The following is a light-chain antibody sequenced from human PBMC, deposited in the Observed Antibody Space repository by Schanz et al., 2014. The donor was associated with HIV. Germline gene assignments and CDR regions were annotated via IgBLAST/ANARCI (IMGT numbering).Light chain of an antibody. CDR3: NSFTTSNTCV. Sequence: QSVLTQPASVSGSPGQSITISCTGVSSDVTGYDYVSWYQQYPGKVPRLMIYDVNNRPPGVSSRFSGSKSGNTASLTISGLQADDEADYYCNSFTTSNTCVFGGGTKLTVL. V-gene: IGLV2-14*03. J-gene: IGLJ3*02. CDR1: SSDVTGYDY. CDR2: DVN.